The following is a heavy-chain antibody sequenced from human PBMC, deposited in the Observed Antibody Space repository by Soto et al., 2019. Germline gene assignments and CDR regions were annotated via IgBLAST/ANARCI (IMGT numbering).Heavy chain of an antibody. CDR1: GGSLSDYY. Sequence: QVQLQQWGAGLLKPSETLSLTCAVSGGSLSDYYWSWIRQAPGKGLEWIGELDHSGRTNYNPSLKSRVTMSVDTSTNRLSLRLSSVTAADTAVYYCAIGRTYYYGSGSSALLYWGQGTLVTVSS. CDR3: AIGRTYYYGSGSSALLY. D-gene: IGHD3-10*01. V-gene: IGHV4-34*01. CDR2: LDHSGRT. J-gene: IGHJ4*02.